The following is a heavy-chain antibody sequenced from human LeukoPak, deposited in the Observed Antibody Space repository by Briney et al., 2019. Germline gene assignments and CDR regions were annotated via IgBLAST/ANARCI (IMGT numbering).Heavy chain of an antibody. V-gene: IGHV3-64*01. CDR1: GFTFSSYG. Sequence: GESLRLSCAASGFTFSSYGMYWVRQAPGKGLEHVSGISSNGVYTYYANSVKGRFTISRDNSKNMLYLQMGSLRAEDMAVYHCARGPTVITFNAFDVWGQGTMVTVSS. D-gene: IGHD4-17*01. J-gene: IGHJ3*01. CDR2: ISSNGVYT. CDR3: ARGPTVITFNAFDV.